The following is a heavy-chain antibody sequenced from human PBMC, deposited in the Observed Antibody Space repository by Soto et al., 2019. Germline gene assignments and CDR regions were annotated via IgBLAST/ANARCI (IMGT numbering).Heavy chain of an antibody. Sequence: PGGSLRLSCSASGFTFSNYAMHWVRQAPGKGLEYVSLISSNGDSTYYADSVKGRFTISRDNSKNTLYLQMSSLRAEDMAVYYCVKMTMVPRWGQGTLVTVSS. D-gene: IGHD4-17*01. CDR1: GFTFSNYA. CDR3: VKMTMVPR. J-gene: IGHJ4*02. CDR2: ISSNGDST. V-gene: IGHV3-64D*06.